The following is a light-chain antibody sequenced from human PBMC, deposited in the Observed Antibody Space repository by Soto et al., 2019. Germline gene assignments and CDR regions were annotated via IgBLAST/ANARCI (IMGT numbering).Light chain of an antibody. CDR1: QSVRSY. CDR3: HQRSKWPLT. V-gene: IGKV3-11*01. Sequence: EIVLTQSPATLSLSPGERATLSCRASQSVRSYLAWYQQKPGQAPRLLIYDASNRATDIPARFSGSGSGTDFTLTISSLDPEDSAVYYCHQRSKWPLTFVGVTKVEIK. J-gene: IGKJ4*01. CDR2: DAS.